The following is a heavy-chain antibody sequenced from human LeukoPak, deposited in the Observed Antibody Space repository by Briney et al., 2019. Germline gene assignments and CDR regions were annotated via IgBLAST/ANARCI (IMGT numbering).Heavy chain of an antibody. D-gene: IGHD1-26*01. CDR1: GFTFSSYG. J-gene: IGHJ4*02. Sequence: GGSLRLSCAASGFTFSSYGMHWVRQAPGKGLEWVAFIRYDGSNKYYADSVKGRFTISRDNSKNTLYLQMNSLRAEDTAVYYCARVHREWELDHYFDYWGQGTLVTVSS. CDR3: ARVHREWELDHYFDY. CDR2: IRYDGSNK. V-gene: IGHV3-30*02.